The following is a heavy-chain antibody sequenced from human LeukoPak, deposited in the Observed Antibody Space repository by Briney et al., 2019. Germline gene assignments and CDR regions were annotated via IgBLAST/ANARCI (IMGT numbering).Heavy chain of an antibody. V-gene: IGHV3-21*01. CDR1: GFIFSSYS. CDR2: ISSSSSYI. J-gene: IGHJ4*02. D-gene: IGHD3-10*01. CDR3: ARAGSHWHYVY. Sequence: GGSLRLSCVASGFIFSSYSMNWVRQAPGKGLEWVSSISSSSSYIDYADSVQGRFTISRDNAKNSLSLQMNNLRVEDTAVYYCARAGSHWHYVYWGQGTVVTVSS.